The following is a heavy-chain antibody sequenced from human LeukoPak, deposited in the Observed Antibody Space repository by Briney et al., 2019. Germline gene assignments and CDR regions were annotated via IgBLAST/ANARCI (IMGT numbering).Heavy chain of an antibody. V-gene: IGHV3-30*02. J-gene: IGHJ6*03. CDR1: GFNFNKFG. Sequence: GGSLRLTCTASGFNFNKFGLHWLRQAPGKGLEWVAFIRYDGTNDYYGGSVRGRLTISRDNSMNSLFLQMNSLRPEDTAVYYCAKGAGSIATRPREYYYYYYMDVWGKGTTVIVSS. CDR3: AKGAGSIATRPREYYYYYYMDV. D-gene: IGHD6-6*01. CDR2: IRYDGTND.